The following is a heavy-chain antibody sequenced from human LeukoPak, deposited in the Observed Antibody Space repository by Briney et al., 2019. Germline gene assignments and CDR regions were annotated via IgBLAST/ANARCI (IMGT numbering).Heavy chain of an antibody. D-gene: IGHD3-10*01. Sequence: RSLRLSCAASGFTFSSYGMHWVRQAPGKGLEWVAVISYDGSNKYYADSVKGRFTISRDNSKNTLYLQMNSLRAEDTAVYYCAKVHGPYYYGSGSYYDYWGQGTLVTVSS. CDR1: GFTFSSYG. J-gene: IGHJ4*02. V-gene: IGHV3-30*18. CDR2: ISYDGSNK. CDR3: AKVHGPYYYGSGSYYDY.